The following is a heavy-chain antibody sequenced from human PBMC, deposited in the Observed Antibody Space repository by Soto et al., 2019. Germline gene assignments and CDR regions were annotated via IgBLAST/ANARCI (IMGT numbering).Heavy chain of an antibody. CDR2: IYWNDDK. CDR1: GFSLSTSGVG. V-gene: IGHV2-5*01. CDR3: AHMLAAASTNWFDP. D-gene: IGHD6-13*01. J-gene: IGHJ5*02. Sequence: QITLKESGPTLVNPTQTLTLTCTFSGFSLSTSGVGVGWIRQPPGKALEWLALIYWNDDKRYSPSLKSRLTITTDTSKNQVVLTMTNMDPVDTATYYCAHMLAAASTNWFDPWGQGTLVTVSS.